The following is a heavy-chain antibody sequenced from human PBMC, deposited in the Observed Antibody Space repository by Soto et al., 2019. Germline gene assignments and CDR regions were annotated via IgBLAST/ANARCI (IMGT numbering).Heavy chain of an antibody. CDR1: GFTFSSYG. CDR2: ISYDGSNK. Sequence: QVQLVESGGGVVQPGRSLRLSCAASGFTFSSYGMHWVRQAPGKGLEWVAVISYDGSNKYYADSVKGRFTISRDNSKNTLYLQMNSLRAEDTAVYYCAKDYGSSSLSTAFDYWGQGTLVTVSS. CDR3: AKDYGSSSLSTAFDY. D-gene: IGHD6-13*01. J-gene: IGHJ4*02. V-gene: IGHV3-30*18.